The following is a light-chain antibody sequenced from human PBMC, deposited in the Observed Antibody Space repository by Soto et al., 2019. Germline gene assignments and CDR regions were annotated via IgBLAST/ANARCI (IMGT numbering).Light chain of an antibody. J-gene: IGKJ1*01. CDR1: ETVATT. CDR2: GAS. Sequence: VITHSTSTLSVSPRERATLSCWASETVATTLAWYQQKPGQAPRLLISGASTRAAGISYRFRGSGSGTEFTLTISSLRSEDSAIYYCQQYFEWPPMTFGQRTKVDI. CDR3: QQYFEWPPMT. V-gene: IGKV3-15*01.